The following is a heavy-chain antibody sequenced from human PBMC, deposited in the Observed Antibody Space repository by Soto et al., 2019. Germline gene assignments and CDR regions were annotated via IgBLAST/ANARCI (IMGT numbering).Heavy chain of an antibody. J-gene: IGHJ4*02. V-gene: IGHV4-30-2*01. Sequence: SETLSLTCDVSGDTISTGGYTWAWIRQPPGKALEWIGEAYHSGNTNYTPSLKSRVTISLDTSKNHFSLWLTSVTAADTAVYYCASLDSSGWYFDDWGPGTLVTVSS. CDR1: GDTISTGGYT. D-gene: IGHD6-19*01. CDR3: ASLDSSGWYFDD. CDR2: AYHSGNT.